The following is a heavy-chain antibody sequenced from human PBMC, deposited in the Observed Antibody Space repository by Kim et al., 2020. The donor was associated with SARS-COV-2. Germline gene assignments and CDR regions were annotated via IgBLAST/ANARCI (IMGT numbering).Heavy chain of an antibody. CDR3: AREYYDRGFNWFDP. CDR2: ISAYNGNT. D-gene: IGHD3-22*01. J-gene: IGHJ5*02. Sequence: ASVKVSCKASGYTFTSYGISWVRQAPGQGLEWMGWISAYNGNTNYAQKLQGRVTMTTDTSTSTAYMELRSLRSDDTAVYYCAREYYDRGFNWFDPWGQGTLVTVSS. V-gene: IGHV1-18*04. CDR1: GYTFTSYG.